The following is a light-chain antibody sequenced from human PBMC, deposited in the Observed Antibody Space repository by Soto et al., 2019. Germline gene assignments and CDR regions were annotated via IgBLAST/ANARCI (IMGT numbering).Light chain of an antibody. Sequence: EIVLTQSPGTLSLSPGERVTLSCRASQSVNSSYLAWYQHKPGQSPRLLIYGASTRATGIPDRFSGSGSGTEFTLTIVRLEPGDFAVYYCQQYGNSPQTFGQGTKVDIK. CDR2: GAS. CDR3: QQYGNSPQT. V-gene: IGKV3-20*01. CDR1: QSVNSSY. J-gene: IGKJ1*01.